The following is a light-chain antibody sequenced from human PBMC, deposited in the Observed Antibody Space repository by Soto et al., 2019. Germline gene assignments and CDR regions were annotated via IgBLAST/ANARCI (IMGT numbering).Light chain of an antibody. CDR3: QNYKSPPLT. J-gene: IGKJ1*01. V-gene: IGKV1-5*03. CDR1: HSIDIW. CDR2: KTF. Sequence: DIQMTQSPSTLSASVGDRVTITCRSSHSIDIWLAWYQQKPGKAPKLLIYKTFSLQSGVPSRFSGSGSWTEFTLTISSLQPDDFATYYCQNYKSPPLTFGQGTKVEIK.